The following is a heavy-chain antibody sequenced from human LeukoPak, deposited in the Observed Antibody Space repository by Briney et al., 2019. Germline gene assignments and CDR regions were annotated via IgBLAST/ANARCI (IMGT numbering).Heavy chain of an antibody. Sequence: SETLSLTCTVSGDSISSLFLSWIRQPAGKGLEWIGRIYGSRSTTYNPSLKSRVTMSVDTSKNQFSLKLTSVTAADTAVYYCARDSGTTGEVKFDPWGQGTVVTVSS. CDR3: ARDSGTTGEVKFDP. CDR1: GDSISSLF. V-gene: IGHV4-4*07. D-gene: IGHD3-10*01. J-gene: IGHJ5*02. CDR2: IYGSRST.